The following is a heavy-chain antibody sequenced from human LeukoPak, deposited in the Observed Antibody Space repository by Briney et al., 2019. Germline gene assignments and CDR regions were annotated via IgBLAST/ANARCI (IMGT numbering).Heavy chain of an antibody. CDR1: GFTFSNYA. Sequence: PGGSLTLSCAASGFTFSNYAMSWVRQAPGKGLEWVSTISGNGGHTYYADSVKGRFTISRDNSKNTLYLQMNSLRAEDTAIYYCAKEGDSGWALKNFDYWGQGTLVSVSS. CDR3: AKEGDSGWALKNFDY. D-gene: IGHD6-19*01. CDR2: ISGNGGHT. J-gene: IGHJ4*02. V-gene: IGHV3-23*01.